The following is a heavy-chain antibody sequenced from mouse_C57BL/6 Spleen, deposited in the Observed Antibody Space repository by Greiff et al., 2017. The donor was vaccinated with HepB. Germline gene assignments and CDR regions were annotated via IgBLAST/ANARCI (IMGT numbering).Heavy chain of an antibody. V-gene: IGHV1-52*01. Sequence: VQLQQPGAELVRPGSSVKLSCKASGYTFTSYWMHWVKQRPIQGLEWIGNIDPSDSETHYNQKFKDKATLTVDKSSSTAYMQHSSLTSEASAVYYCARWGGTPPFAYWGQGTLVTVSA. CDR3: ARWGGTPPFAY. J-gene: IGHJ3*01. CDR2: IDPSDSET. D-gene: IGHD3-1*01. CDR1: GYTFTSYW.